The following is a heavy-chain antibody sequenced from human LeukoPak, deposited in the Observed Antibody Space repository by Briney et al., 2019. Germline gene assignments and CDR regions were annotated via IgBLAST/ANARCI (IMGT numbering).Heavy chain of an antibody. Sequence: GASVKVSCKASGYTFTGYYMHWVRQAPSRGLEWMGWINPNSGGTTYAQNSQGRVTMTRDTSISTAYMGLRRLRSDDTAVYYCAREPEPRKRDYGGQGTLVTVSS. CDR1: GYTFTGYY. CDR2: INPNSGGT. CDR3: AREPEPRKRDY. D-gene: IGHD1-14*01. V-gene: IGHV1-2*02. J-gene: IGHJ4*02.